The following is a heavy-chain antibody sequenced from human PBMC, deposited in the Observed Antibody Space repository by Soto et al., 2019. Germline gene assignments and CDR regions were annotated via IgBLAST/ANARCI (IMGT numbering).Heavy chain of an antibody. V-gene: IGHV1-69*13. CDR2: IIPIFGTA. CDR1: GGTFSSYA. D-gene: IGHD3-22*01. Sequence: SVKVSCKASGGTFSSYAISWVRQAPGQGLEWMGGIIPIFGTANYAQKFQGRVTITADESTSTAYMELSSLRSEDTAVYYCASRLDDSSGYYSNLFDYWGQGTLVTVSS. J-gene: IGHJ4*02. CDR3: ASRLDDSSGYYSNLFDY.